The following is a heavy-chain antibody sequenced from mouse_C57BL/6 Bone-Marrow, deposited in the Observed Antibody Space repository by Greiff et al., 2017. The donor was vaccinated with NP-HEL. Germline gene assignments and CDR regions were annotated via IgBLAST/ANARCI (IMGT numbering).Heavy chain of an antibody. CDR3: ARENAYGNWGYYAMDY. V-gene: IGHV1-77*01. Sequence: QVQLQQSGAELVKPGASVKISCKASGYTFTDYYINWVKQRPGQGLEWIGKIGPGSGSTYYNEKFKGKATLTADKSSSTAYMQLSSLTSEDSAVYFCARENAYGNWGYYAMDYWGQGTSVTVSS. J-gene: IGHJ4*01. CDR1: GYTFTDYY. D-gene: IGHD2-1*01. CDR2: IGPGSGST.